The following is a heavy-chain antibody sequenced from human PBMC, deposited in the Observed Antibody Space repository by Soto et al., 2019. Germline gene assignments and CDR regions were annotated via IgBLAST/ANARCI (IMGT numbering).Heavy chain of an antibody. CDR1: GGSVSSGSYY. J-gene: IGHJ4*02. CDR2: IYYSGST. D-gene: IGHD3-22*01. Sequence: SETLSLACIVSGGSVSSGSYYWSWIRQPPGKGLEWIGYIYYSGSTNYNPSLKSRVTISVDTSKNQFSLKLSSVTAADTAVYYCARDSVSSGYYXRDYWGQGTLVTVSS. CDR3: ARDSVSSGYYXRDY. V-gene: IGHV4-61*01.